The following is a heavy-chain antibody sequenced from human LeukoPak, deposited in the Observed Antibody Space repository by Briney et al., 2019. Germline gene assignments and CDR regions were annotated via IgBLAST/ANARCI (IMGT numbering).Heavy chain of an antibody. Sequence: TGGSLRLSCAASGFTVSSNYMSWVRQAPGKGLEWVSVIYSGGSTYYADSVKGRFTISRDNSKNTLYLQMNSLRAEDTAVNYCARRPSNYGSGSYYLPYYYYGMDVWGQGTTVTVSS. J-gene: IGHJ6*02. V-gene: IGHV3-66*04. D-gene: IGHD3-10*01. CDR3: ARRPSNYGSGSYYLPYYYYGMDV. CDR2: IYSGGST. CDR1: GFTVSSNY.